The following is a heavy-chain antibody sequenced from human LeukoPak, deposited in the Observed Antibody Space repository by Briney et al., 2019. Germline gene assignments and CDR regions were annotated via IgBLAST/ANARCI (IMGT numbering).Heavy chain of an antibody. CDR1: GFTFGDYA. D-gene: IGHD3-22*01. CDR2: IRSKAYGGTT. J-gene: IGHJ4*02. V-gene: IGHV3-49*03. Sequence: PGGSLRLSCTASGFTFGDYAMSWFRQAPGKGLEWVGFIRSKAYGGTTEYAASVKGRFTISRDDSKSIAYLQMNSLKTEDTAVYYCTRDGHPTYYYDSSGYDFDYWGQGTLVTVSS. CDR3: TRDGHPTYYYDSSGYDFDY.